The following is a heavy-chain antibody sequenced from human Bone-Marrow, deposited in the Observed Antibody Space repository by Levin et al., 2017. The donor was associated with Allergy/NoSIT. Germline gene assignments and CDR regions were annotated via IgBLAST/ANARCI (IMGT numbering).Heavy chain of an antibody. Sequence: SETLSLTCAVSGGSISSSNWWSWVRQPPGKGLEWIGEIYHSGSTNYNPSLKSRVTISVDKSKNQFSLKLSSVTAADTAVYYCATSGYCSSTSCHGTVTTPGRSPSSDAFDIWGQGTMVTVSS. CDR3: ATSGYCSSTSCHGTVTTPGRSPSSDAFDI. J-gene: IGHJ3*02. V-gene: IGHV4-4*02. CDR1: GGSISSSNW. D-gene: IGHD2-2*01. CDR2: IYHSGST.